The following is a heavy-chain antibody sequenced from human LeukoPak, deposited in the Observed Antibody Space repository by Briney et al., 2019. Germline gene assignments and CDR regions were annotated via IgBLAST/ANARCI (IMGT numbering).Heavy chain of an antibody. CDR1: GGSFSGYY. Sequence: ASETLSLTCAVYGGSFSGYYWSWIRRPPGKGLEWLGEINHSGSTNYNPPLKSRVTISVDTSKNQFSLKLSSVPAADTAVYYCARGWLSVSLDAFDIWGQGTMVTVSS. CDR2: INHSGST. CDR3: ARGWLSVSLDAFDI. J-gene: IGHJ3*02. D-gene: IGHD3-9*01. V-gene: IGHV4-34*01.